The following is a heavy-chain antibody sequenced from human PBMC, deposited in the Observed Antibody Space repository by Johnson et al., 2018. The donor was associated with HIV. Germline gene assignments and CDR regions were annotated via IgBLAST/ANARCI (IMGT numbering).Heavy chain of an antibody. CDR1: GFTFDDYA. CDR3: AKSRGELDDAFDI. D-gene: IGHD1-26*01. CDR2: ISWNSGSI. J-gene: IGHJ3*02. Sequence: VQLVESGGGLVQPGGSLRLSCAASGFTFDDYAMHWVRQAPGKGLEWVSGISWNSGSIGYADSVKGRFTIPRDNATNSLYLPMNSLRAEDTALYYCAKSRGELDDAFDIWGQGTMVTVSS. V-gene: IGHV3-9*01.